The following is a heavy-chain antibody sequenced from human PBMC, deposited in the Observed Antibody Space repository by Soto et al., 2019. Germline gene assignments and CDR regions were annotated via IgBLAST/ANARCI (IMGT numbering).Heavy chain of an antibody. Sequence: TSETLSLTCPVSGGTISSDDWSLIQQHPGKGLEWIGYIYYSGSNNYNPSLKSRVTISVDTSKNQSSLKLSSVTAADTAVYYCARHLGIAAAGTFPWFDPWGQGTLVTVSS. J-gene: IGHJ5*02. CDR1: GGTISSDD. V-gene: IGHV4-59*08. CDR3: ARHLGIAAAGTFPWFDP. D-gene: IGHD6-13*01. CDR2: IYYSGSN.